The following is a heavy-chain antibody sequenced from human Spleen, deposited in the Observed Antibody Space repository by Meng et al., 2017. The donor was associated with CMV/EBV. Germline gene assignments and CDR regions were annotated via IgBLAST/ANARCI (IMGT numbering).Heavy chain of an antibody. Sequence: GESLKISCAASGFTFSSYAMTWVRQAPGKGLEWVSGIGGSGYSTHTYYADSVEGRFTISRDDSKNTLYLQMNSLRAEDTAVYYCAKGDSNLARYNCFDPWGQGTLVTVS. J-gene: IGHJ5*01. CDR1: GFTFSSYA. CDR2: IGGSGYSTHT. CDR3: AKGDSNLARYNCFDP. V-gene: IGHV3-23*01. D-gene: IGHD4-11*01.